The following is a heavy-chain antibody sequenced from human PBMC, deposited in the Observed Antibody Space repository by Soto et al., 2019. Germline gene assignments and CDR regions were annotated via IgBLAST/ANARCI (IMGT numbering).Heavy chain of an antibody. J-gene: IGHJ4*02. CDR3: ARVNLNSGYYLYYFAY. V-gene: IGHV1-8*01. Sequence: QVQLVQSGAEVKKPGASVKVSCKASGYTFTSYDINWVRQATGQGLEWMGWMNPNSGDTGYAQKLQGRVIMTMNTSMSTAYMELSSLRSDDTAVYFCARVNLNSGYYLYYFAYWGQGPLVSPSS. D-gene: IGHD3-9*01. CDR1: GYTFTSYD. CDR2: MNPNSGDT.